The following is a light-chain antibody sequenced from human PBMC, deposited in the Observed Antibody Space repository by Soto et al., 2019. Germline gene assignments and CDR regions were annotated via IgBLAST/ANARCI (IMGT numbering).Light chain of an antibody. J-gene: IGKJ3*01. V-gene: IGKV1-39*01. Sequence: DIQLTQFPPSLSASVGGRLSISCRASQTITTFLNWYQQRPGKAPKLLIFLASRLQSGVPSRFSGSGSGTDFTLTITNVQPEDFATYHCQQGYSTPYTVGPGTTVDIK. CDR1: QTITTF. CDR3: QQGYSTPYT. CDR2: LAS.